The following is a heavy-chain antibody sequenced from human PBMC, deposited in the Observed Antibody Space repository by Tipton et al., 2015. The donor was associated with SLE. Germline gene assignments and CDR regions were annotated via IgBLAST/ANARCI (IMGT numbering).Heavy chain of an antibody. CDR2: IHYSGST. CDR1: GGSISSYY. Sequence: TLSLTCTVSGGSISSYYWSWIRQHPGKGLEWIGYIHYSGSTYYNPSLKSRVNISIDTSKNQFSLKLSPVTAADTAVYYCASGPSSIAALTWFDPWGQGTLVTVSS. V-gene: IGHV4-59*12. J-gene: IGHJ5*02. D-gene: IGHD6-6*01. CDR3: ASGPSSIAALTWFDP.